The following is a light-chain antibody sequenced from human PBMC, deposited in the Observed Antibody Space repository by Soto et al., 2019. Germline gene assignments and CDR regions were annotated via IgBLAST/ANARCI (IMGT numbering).Light chain of an antibody. J-gene: IGKJ3*01. V-gene: IGKV3-11*01. CDR2: DAS. Sequence: DIVLTQSPDTLSLSPGERATLSCRASQSVNNYLAWYQHKPGQAPRLLIYDASDRATGIPARFSGSWSGTDFTLTISSLEPEDCAVYYCQHRSSWLGTFGPGTKVDLK. CDR1: QSVNNY. CDR3: QHRSSWLGT.